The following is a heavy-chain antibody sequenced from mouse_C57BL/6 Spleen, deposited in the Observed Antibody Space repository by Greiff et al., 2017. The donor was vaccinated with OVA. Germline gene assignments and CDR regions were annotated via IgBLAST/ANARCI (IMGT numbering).Heavy chain of an antibody. J-gene: IGHJ2*01. CDR2: IDPSDSYT. Sequence: QVQLQQPGAELVKPGASVKLSCKASGYTFTSYWMQWVKQRPGQGLEWIGEIDPSDSYTNYNQKFKGKATLTVDTSSSTAYMQLSSLTSEDSAVYDCAKGTRGPHYFDYWGQGTTLTVSS. V-gene: IGHV1-50*01. D-gene: IGHD3-3*01. CDR1: GYTFTSYW. CDR3: AKGTRGPHYFDY.